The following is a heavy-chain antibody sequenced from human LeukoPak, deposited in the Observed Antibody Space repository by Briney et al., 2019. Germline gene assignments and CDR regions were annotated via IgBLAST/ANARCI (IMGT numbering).Heavy chain of an antibody. V-gene: IGHV3-23*01. CDR2: ISGSGGST. D-gene: IGHD5-18*01. Sequence: GGSLRLSCAASGFTFSNYWMHWVRQAPGKGLEWVSAISGSGGSTYYADSVKGRFTISRDNSKNTLYLQMNSLRAEDTAVYYCAKRKTEGSPYTAMVPYYFDYWGQGTLVTVSS. J-gene: IGHJ4*02. CDR3: AKRKTEGSPYTAMVPYYFDY. CDR1: GFTFSNYW.